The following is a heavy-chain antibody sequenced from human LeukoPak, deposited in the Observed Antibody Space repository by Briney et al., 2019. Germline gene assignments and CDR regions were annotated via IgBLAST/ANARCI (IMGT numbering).Heavy chain of an antibody. V-gene: IGHV3-23*01. CDR1: GFAFSSYA. D-gene: IGHD4-17*01. CDR2: ISGSGGST. CDR3: AKDLVGNGGDYVLTD. J-gene: IGHJ4*02. Sequence: GGSLRLSCAASGFAFSSYAMSWVRQAPGKGLEWVSAISGSGGSTYYADSVKGRFTISRDNSKNTLYLQMNSLRAEDTAVYYCAKDLVGNGGDYVLTDWGQGTLVTVSS.